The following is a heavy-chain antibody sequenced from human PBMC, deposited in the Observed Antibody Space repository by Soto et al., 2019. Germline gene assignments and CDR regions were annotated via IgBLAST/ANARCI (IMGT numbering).Heavy chain of an antibody. CDR2: INHSGST. J-gene: IGHJ2*01. CDR1: GGSFSGYY. Sequence: QVQLQQWGAGLLKPSETLSLTCAVYGGSFSGYYWSWIRQPPGKGLEWIGEINHSGSTNYNPSLKSRVTISVDTSKNQFSRKLSSVTAADTAVYYCARRRGYCSGGSCYPNWYFDLWGRGTLVTVSS. D-gene: IGHD2-15*01. CDR3: ARRRGYCSGGSCYPNWYFDL. V-gene: IGHV4-34*01.